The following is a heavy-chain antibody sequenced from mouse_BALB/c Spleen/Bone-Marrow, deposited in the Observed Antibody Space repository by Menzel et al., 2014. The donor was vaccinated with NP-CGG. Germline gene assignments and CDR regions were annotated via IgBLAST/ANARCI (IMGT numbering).Heavy chain of an antibody. CDR2: IWGDGGT. Sequence: VKLMESGPGLVSPSQSLSITCTVSGFSLTGYGVNWVRRPPGKGLEWLGMIWGDGGTDYNSALKSRLSISKDNSKSQVFLKMNSLQTDDTARYYCARDDFDVWGAGTTVTVSS. J-gene: IGHJ1*01. V-gene: IGHV2-6-7*01. CDR3: ARDDFDV. CDR1: GFSLTGYG.